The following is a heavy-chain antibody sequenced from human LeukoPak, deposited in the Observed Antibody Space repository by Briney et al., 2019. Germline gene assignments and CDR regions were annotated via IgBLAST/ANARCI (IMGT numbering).Heavy chain of an antibody. J-gene: IGHJ5*02. V-gene: IGHV3-43*01. CDR1: GFTFDDYT. CDR2: ITWDGGST. CDR3: AKDKVSSSWYGWFDR. Sequence: GGSLRLSCAASGFTFDDYTMHWVRQAPGKGLEWVSLITWDGGSTYYADSVKGRFTISRDNSKNSLYLQMNSLRAEDTAFYYCAKDKVSSSWYGWFDRWGQGTLVTVSS. D-gene: IGHD6-13*01.